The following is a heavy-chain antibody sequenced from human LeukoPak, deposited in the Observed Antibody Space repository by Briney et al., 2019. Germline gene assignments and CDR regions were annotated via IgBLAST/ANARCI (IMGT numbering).Heavy chain of an antibody. D-gene: IGHD6-13*01. J-gene: IGHJ3*02. CDR2: ISCNSGSR. CDR1: GFTFDDYA. CDR3: AKDKGSSWYPYDAFDI. V-gene: IGHV3-9*03. Sequence: GGSLRLSCAASGFTFDDYAMHWVRQAPGKGLEWVSGISCNSGSRGYADSVKCRCTISRDNAKNSLYLQMNSLRAEDMALYYCAKDKGSSWYPYDAFDIWGQGTMVTVSS.